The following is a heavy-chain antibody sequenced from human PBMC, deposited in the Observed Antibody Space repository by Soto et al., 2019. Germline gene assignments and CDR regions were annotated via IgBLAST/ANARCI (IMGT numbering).Heavy chain of an antibody. J-gene: IGHJ4*02. CDR1: EFTFSSYA. CDR3: ARVPDSSAYYYYFDY. Sequence: PGGSLRLSCAASEFTFSSYAMSWVRQAPGKGLEWVSSISSGSSLLYYADSVRGRFTISGDNAKNSLYLQMNSLRADDTAVYYCARVPDSSAYYYYFDYWGQGTLVTVSS. CDR2: ISSGSSLL. D-gene: IGHD3-22*01. V-gene: IGHV3-21*01.